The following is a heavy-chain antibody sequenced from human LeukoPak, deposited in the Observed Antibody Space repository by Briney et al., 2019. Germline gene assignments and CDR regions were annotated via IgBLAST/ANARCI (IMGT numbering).Heavy chain of an antibody. CDR1: SYSISSGYY. D-gene: IGHD4-17*01. CDR2: VCHSGST. CDR3: AREAHDYGDPRAWDI. J-gene: IGHJ3*02. Sequence: SETVSLTCTVSSYSISSGYYWGWIRQSPGKGLEWIGNVCHSGSTYYNPSLKSRINISVDTYKNQFSLSLSSVTVADTAVYYCAREAHDYGDPRAWDIWGQGTMVTVSS. V-gene: IGHV4-38-2*02.